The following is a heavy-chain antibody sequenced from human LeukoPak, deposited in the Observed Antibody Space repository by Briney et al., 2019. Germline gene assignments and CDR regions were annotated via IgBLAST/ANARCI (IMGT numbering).Heavy chain of an antibody. CDR3: ARDPGYYDTSGYPAYFDY. Sequence: PSETLSLTCTVSGGSISSYYWSWIRQPAGKGLEWIGRIYTSGSTNYNPSLKSRVTMSVDTSKNQFSLKLSSVTAADTAVYYCARDPGYYDTSGYPAYFDYWGQGALVTVSS. CDR2: IYTSGST. V-gene: IGHV4-4*07. D-gene: IGHD3-22*01. J-gene: IGHJ4*02. CDR1: GGSISSYY.